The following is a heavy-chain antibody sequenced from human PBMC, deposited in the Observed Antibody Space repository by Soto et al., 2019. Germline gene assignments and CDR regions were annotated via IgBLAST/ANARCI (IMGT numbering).Heavy chain of an antibody. J-gene: IGHJ4*02. D-gene: IGHD1-26*01. CDR3: AKGLSGRPY. CDR1: GFTFSSYG. V-gene: IGHV3-30*18. CDR2: ISYDGSNK. Sequence: GGSLRLSCAASGFTFSSYGMHWVRQAPDKGLEWVAVISYDGSNKYYADSVKGRFTISRDNSKNTLYLQMNSLRAEDTAVYYCAKGLSGRPYWGQGTLVTVSS.